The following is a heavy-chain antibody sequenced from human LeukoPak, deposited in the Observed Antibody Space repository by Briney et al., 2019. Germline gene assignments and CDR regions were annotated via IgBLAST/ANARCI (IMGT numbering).Heavy chain of an antibody. V-gene: IGHV3-7*01. CDR2: IKQDGSAK. CDR1: GFTFSSYY. J-gene: IGHJ5*02. CDR3: ARSVLNWFDP. Sequence: GGSLRLSCAASGFTFSSYYMSWVRQAPGKGLEWVANIKQDGSAKYYVDSVKGRFTISRDNAKNSLYQQMNSPRAEDTAVYYCARSVLNWFDPWGQGTLVTVSS. D-gene: IGHD4/OR15-4a*01.